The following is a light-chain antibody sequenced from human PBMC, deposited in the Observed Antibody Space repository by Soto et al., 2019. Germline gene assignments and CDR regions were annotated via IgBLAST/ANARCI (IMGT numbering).Light chain of an antibody. J-gene: IGKJ2*01. Sequence: DIQMTQSPSSLSASVGDRVTITCRASQSISSYLNWYQQKPGKAPKLLISAASSLQSGVPARFRGSGSGTDFTLTISSLQPEDFATYYCQQSYSTPMYTFGQGTKLEIK. CDR1: QSISSY. V-gene: IGKV1-39*01. CDR3: QQSYSTPMYT. CDR2: AAS.